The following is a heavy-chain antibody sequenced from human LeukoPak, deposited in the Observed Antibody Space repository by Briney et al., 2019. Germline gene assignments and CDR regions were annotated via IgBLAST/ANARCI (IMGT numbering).Heavy chain of an antibody. CDR2: IYHSGST. Sequence: SQTLSLTCAVSGGSISSGGYSWSWIRQPPGKGLEWIGYIYHSGSTYYNPSLKSRVTISVDRSKNQFSLKLSSVTAADTAVYYCARDAGLRGYQYYFDYWGQGTLVTVSS. CDR3: ARDAGLRGYQYYFDY. J-gene: IGHJ4*02. CDR1: GGSISSGGYS. V-gene: IGHV4-30-2*01. D-gene: IGHD2-2*01.